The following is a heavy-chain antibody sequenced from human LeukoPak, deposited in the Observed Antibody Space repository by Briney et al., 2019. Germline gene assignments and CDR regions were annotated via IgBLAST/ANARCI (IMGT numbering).Heavy chain of an antibody. J-gene: IGHJ4*02. CDR1: GYTFTSYG. D-gene: IGHD3-22*01. CDR2: ISAYNGNT. CDR3: ARARITMIVVIWDY. Sequence: ASVKVSCKASGYTFTSYGISWVRQAPGQGLEWMGWISAYNGNTNYAQKLQGRVTMTTDTSTSTAYMELSRLRSDDTAVYYCARARITMIVVIWDYWGQGTLVTVSS. V-gene: IGHV1-18*01.